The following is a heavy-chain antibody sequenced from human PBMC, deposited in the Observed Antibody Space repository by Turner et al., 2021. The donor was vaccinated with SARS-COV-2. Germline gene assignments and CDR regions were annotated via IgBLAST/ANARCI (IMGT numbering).Heavy chain of an antibody. V-gene: IGHV1-8*01. CDR2: MNPNSGNT. Sequence: QVQLVQSGAEVKKPGASVKVSCKASGHTFTSYDIDINWVRQATGQGLEWMGWMNPNSGNTGYAQKFQGRVTMTRNTSISTAYMELSSLRSEDTAVYYCTRAAQLTVWFDPWGQGTLVTVSS. CDR3: TRAAQLTVWFDP. CDR1: GHTFTSYD. D-gene: IGHD3-9*01. J-gene: IGHJ5*02.